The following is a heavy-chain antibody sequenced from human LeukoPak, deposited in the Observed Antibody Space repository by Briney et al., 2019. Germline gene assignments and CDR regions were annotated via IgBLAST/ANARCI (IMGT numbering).Heavy chain of an antibody. J-gene: IGHJ5*02. Sequence: GASVKVSCKASGYTFTGYYMHWVRQAPGQGPEWMGVISPSGGSTTYAQKFQGRVTLTRDMSTSTDYLELSSLRSEDTAVYYCARDNSVGDIAWWFDPWGQGTLVTVSS. CDR1: GYTFTGYY. V-gene: IGHV1-46*01. CDR2: ISPSGGST. CDR3: ARDNSVGDIAWWFDP. D-gene: IGHD3-16*02.